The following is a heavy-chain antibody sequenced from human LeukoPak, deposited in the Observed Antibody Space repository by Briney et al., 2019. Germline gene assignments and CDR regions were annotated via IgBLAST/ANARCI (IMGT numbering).Heavy chain of an antibody. J-gene: IGHJ4*02. D-gene: IGHD3-10*01. V-gene: IGHV1-18*01. CDR2: ISAYNGNT. CDR3: ARSRHVFLWFGESTGLDL. CDR1: GYTFTSYG. Sequence: ASVKVSCKASGYTFTSYGISWVRQAPGQGLEWMGWISAYNGNTNYAQKLQGRVTMTTDTSTSTAYMELRSLISDDTAAYYCARSRHVFLWFGESTGLDLWGQGTLVTVSS.